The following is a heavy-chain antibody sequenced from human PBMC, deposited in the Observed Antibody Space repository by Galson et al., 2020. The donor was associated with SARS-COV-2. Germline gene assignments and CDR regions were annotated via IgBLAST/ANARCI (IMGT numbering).Heavy chain of an antibody. D-gene: IGHD3-22*01. V-gene: IGHV4-39*07. CDR3: ASLSYYYDSSGGLCYGMDV. CDR1: GGSISSSSYY. CDR2: IYYSGST. J-gene: IGHJ6*02. Sequence: SETLSLTCTVSGGSISSSSYYWGWIRQPPGKGLEWIGSIYYSGSTYYNPSLKSRVTISVDTSKNQFSLKLSSVTAADTAVYYCASLSYYYDSSGGLCYGMDVWGQGTMVTVSS.